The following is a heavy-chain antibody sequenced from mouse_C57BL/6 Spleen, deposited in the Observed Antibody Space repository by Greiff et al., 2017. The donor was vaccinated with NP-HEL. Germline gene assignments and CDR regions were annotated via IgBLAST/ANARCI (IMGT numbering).Heavy chain of an antibody. Sequence: QVQLQQPGAELVKPGASVKLSCKASGYTFTSYWMHWVKQRPGQGLEWIGMIHPHSGSTNYNEKFKSKATLTVDKSSSTAYMQLSSLTSEDSAVYYCASNRGSSHFDYWGQGTTLTVSS. CDR3: ASNRGSSHFDY. CDR1: GYTFTSYW. V-gene: IGHV1-64*01. J-gene: IGHJ2*01. D-gene: IGHD1-1*01. CDR2: IHPHSGST.